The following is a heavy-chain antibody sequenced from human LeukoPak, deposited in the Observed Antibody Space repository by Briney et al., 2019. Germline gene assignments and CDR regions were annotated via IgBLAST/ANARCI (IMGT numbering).Heavy chain of an antibody. CDR1: GLTFSNCR. V-gene: IGHV3-7*05. CDR2: IKEDGTET. CDR3: ARDEFGPLAF. J-gene: IGHJ4*02. Sequence: PGGSLRLSCVVSGLTFSNCRMTWVRQAPGRGLEWLANIKEDGTETSYVGSVKGRFTISRDNAKNSLYLQMNSLRAEDTALYYCARDEFGPLAFWGRGTLVTVSS. D-gene: IGHD3/OR15-3a*01.